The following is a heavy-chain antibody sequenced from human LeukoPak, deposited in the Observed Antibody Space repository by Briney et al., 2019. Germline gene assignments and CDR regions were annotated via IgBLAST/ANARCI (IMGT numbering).Heavy chain of an antibody. CDR1: GGSISSGGYY. Sequence: KASETLSLTCTVSGGSISSGGYYWSWIRQHPGKGLEWIGYIYYSGSTYYNPSLKSRVTISVDTSKNQFSLKLSSVTAADTAVYYCARDYGDYAASDIWGQGTMVTVSS. V-gene: IGHV4-31*03. J-gene: IGHJ3*02. CDR3: ARDYGDYAASDI. D-gene: IGHD4-17*01. CDR2: IYYSGST.